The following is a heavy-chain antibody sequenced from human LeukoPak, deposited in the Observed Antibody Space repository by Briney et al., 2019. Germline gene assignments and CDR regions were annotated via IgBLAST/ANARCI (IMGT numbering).Heavy chain of an antibody. CDR1: GGSISTSNYF. CDR3: AREVNEVSDSDAFDI. J-gene: IGHJ3*02. CDR2: IHYTGSA. Sequence: SQTLSLTCTASGGSISTSNYFWSWIRQSPGKGLEWIGYIHYTGSAHYSSLKSRVSITVDTSKNQFSLHMTSVTDADTAVYYCAREVNEVSDSDAFDIWGQGTMVTVSS. V-gene: IGHV4-30-4*01. D-gene: IGHD3-22*01.